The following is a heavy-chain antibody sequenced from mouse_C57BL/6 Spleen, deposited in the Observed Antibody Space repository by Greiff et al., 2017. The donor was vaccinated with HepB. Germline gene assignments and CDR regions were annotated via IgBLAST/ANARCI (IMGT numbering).Heavy chain of an antibody. Sequence: QVHVKQPGAELVKPGASVKLSCKASGYTFTSYWMQWVKQRPGQGLEWIGEIDPSDSYTNYNQKFKGKATLTVDTSSSTAYMQLSSLTSEDSAVYYCARAANWDQGFAYWGQGTLVTVSA. V-gene: IGHV1-50*01. J-gene: IGHJ3*01. CDR1: GYTFTSYW. D-gene: IGHD4-1*01. CDR3: ARAANWDQGFAY. CDR2: IDPSDSYT.